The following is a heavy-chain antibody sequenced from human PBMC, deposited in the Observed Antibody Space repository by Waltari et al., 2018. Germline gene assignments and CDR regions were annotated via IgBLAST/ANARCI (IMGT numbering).Heavy chain of an antibody. V-gene: IGHV4-59*01. CDR1: GATISSCY. J-gene: IGHJ3*02. CDR3: ARVGGYPLGVFDI. Sequence: QVQLQESSPGLVQPSATLSVTCTVSGATISSCYWSWIRQPRGEGVEWIWNMFFSGSTDYNPSPKSRVTISIDTSKTQFSLKLRSGTAADTAVYYCARVGGYPLGVFDIWGQGTMVTVSS. CDR2: MFFSGST. D-gene: IGHD3-22*01.